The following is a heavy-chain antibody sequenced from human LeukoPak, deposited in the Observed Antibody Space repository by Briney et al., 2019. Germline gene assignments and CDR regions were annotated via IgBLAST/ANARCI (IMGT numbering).Heavy chain of an antibody. CDR2: IYYSGIT. Sequence: PSETLSLTCTVSGGSISNDGYYWSWIRQHPGKGLEWIGYIYYSGITYYNPSLKSRVTISVDTSKNQFSLKLSSVTAADTALYYCARYSGTKRGFDYWGQGTLVTVSS. D-gene: IGHD5-12*01. CDR1: GGSISNDGYY. V-gene: IGHV4-31*03. J-gene: IGHJ4*02. CDR3: ARYSGTKRGFDY.